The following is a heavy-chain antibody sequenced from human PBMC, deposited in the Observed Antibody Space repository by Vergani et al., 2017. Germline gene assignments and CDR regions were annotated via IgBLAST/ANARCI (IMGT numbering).Heavy chain of an antibody. D-gene: IGHD5-18*01. CDR3: SRYSYAQGDP. CDR2: ISSRSSTI. CDR1: GFTFSSYS. Sequence: EVQLVESGGGLVQPGGSLRLSCAASGFTFSSYSMNWVRQAPGKGLEWVSYISSRSSTIYYADSVKGRFTISRDNAKNSLYLQMNSLRAEDTAVYYCSRYSYAQGDPWGQGTLVTVSS. V-gene: IGHV3-48*04. J-gene: IGHJ5*02.